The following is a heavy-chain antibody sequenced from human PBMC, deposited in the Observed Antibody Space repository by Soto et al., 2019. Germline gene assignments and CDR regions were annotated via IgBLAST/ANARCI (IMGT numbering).Heavy chain of an antibody. Sequence: EVQLVESGGGLIQPGGSLRLSCAASGFTVSSKYMTWVRQAPGKGLEWGSVIYGGGTTYYADSVKGRFTISRDNSKKTCYLQMNRLRDADTAVYYCVQTTGWPGFDFWGQGTLVTVSS. CDR3: VQTTGWPGFDF. V-gene: IGHV3-53*01. CDR2: IYGGGTT. J-gene: IGHJ4*02. CDR1: GFTVSSKY. D-gene: IGHD6-19*01.